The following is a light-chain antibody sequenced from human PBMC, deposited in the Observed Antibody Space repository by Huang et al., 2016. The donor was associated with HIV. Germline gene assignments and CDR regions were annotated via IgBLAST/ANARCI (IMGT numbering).Light chain of an antibody. J-gene: IGKJ3*01. CDR3: MQALQTPQVT. Sequence: DIVMTQSPLSLPVTPGEPASISCRASQSLLHSNGYNYLDWYLQKPGQSPQLLIYLGSNRASGVPYRFSGSGSGTDFTLKISRVEAEDVGVYYCMQALQTPQVTFGPGTKVDIK. V-gene: IGKV2-28*01. CDR1: QSLLHSNGYNY. CDR2: LGS.